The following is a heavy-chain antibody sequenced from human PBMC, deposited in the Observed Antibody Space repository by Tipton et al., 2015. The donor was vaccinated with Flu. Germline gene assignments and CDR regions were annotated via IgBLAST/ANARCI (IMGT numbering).Heavy chain of an antibody. CDR1: GYSISSRYY. CDR3: VRRDYSNYVSEPKNWFDF. J-gene: IGHJ5*01. Sequence: TLSLTCTVSGYSISSRYYWGWIRQPPGKGLEWIGCVYHGGTTYYNPSLKSRVAISLDTFNNQFSLKLTSVTAADTAVYFCVRRDYSNYVSEPKNWFDFWGQGTLVTVSS. CDR2: VYHGGTT. D-gene: IGHD4-11*01. V-gene: IGHV4-38-2*02.